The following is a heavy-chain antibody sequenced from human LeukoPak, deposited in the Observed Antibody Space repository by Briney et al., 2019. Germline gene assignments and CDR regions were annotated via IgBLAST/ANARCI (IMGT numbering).Heavy chain of an antibody. CDR1: GFTVSSNY. V-gene: IGHV3-53*05. D-gene: IGHD5-18*01. CDR3: ARDNVDTAMADFDY. Sequence: GGSLRLSCAASGFTVSSNYMSWVRQAPGKGLEWVSVIYSGGSTYYADSVKGRFTISRDNSKNTLYLQMNSLRSDDTAVYYCARDNVDTAMADFDYWGQGTLVTVSS. CDR2: IYSGGST. J-gene: IGHJ4*02.